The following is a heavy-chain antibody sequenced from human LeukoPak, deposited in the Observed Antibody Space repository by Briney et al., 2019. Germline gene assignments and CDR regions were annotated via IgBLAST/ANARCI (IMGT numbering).Heavy chain of an antibody. CDR2: IYHSGSA. V-gene: IGHV4-30-2*01. Sequence: SQTLSLTCAVSGDSISSGGYSWSWVRQPPGKGLECIGYIYHSGSAYYNPSLKSRVTMSVDGSKNQFSLKLRSVTAADTAFYYCARAIVEFYAFDIWGQGRMVTVSS. D-gene: IGHD3-22*01. CDR3: ARAIVEFYAFDI. CDR1: GDSISSGGYS. J-gene: IGHJ3*02.